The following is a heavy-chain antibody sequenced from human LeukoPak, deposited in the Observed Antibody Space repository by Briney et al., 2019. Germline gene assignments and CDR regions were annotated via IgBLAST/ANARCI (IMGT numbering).Heavy chain of an antibody. CDR2: ISWNSGSI. V-gene: IGHV3-9*01. Sequence: GRSLRLSCAASGFTFDDYAMHWVRQAPGEGLEWVSGISWNSGSIGYADSVKGRFTISRDNAKNSLYLQMNSLKTEDTAVYYCMLGSGRYDSSDFDYWGQGILVTVSS. D-gene: IGHD3-22*01. J-gene: IGHJ4*02. CDR3: MLGSGRYDSSDFDY. CDR1: GFTFDDYA.